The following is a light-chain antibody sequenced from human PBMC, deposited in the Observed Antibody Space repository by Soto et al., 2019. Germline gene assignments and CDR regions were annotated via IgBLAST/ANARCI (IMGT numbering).Light chain of an antibody. CDR1: DSNIGSNT. CDR3: STWDDSLNAVV. J-gene: IGLJ2*01. Sequence: QSVLTQPPSVSGTPGQSVTISCSGSDSNIGSNTMNWYQQLPGMAPKLLIYTTYQRPSGVPDRFSGSKSDTSASLAISGLQSEDEAHYYCSTWDDSLNAVVFGGGTKLTVL. V-gene: IGLV1-44*01. CDR2: TTY.